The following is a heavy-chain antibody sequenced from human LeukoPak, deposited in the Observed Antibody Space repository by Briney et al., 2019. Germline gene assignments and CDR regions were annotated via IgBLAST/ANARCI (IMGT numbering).Heavy chain of an antibody. CDR2: IYTSGST. V-gene: IGHV4-4*07. J-gene: IGHJ6*03. D-gene: IGHD2-2*02. Sequence: PSETLSLTCTVSGGSISSYYWSWIRQPAGKGLEWIGRIYTSGSTNYNPSLKSRVTMSVDTSKNQFSLKLSSVTAADTAVYYCARGGSVVLAAIPITYYYYMDVWGKGTTVTVSS. CDR1: GGSISSYY. CDR3: ARGGSVVLAAIPITYYYYMDV.